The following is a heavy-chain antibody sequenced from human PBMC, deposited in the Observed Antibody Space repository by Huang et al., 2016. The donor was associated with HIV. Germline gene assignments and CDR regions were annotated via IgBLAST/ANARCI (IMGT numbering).Heavy chain of an antibody. CDR3: ARGAGQDGYKQIYFDY. V-gene: IGHV1-46*03. D-gene: IGHD5-12*01. CDR2: INHSGGST. J-gene: IGHJ4*02. CDR1: GYTFTSHF. Sequence: QVQLVQSGAEVKKPGASVKVSCKASGYTFTSHFMHWVRQAPGQGLEWMGIINHSGGSTSFSQKFQGRVTLTRDTSTSTVYVELSSLRSEDTAVYYCARGAGQDGYKQIYFDYWGQGTLVTVSS.